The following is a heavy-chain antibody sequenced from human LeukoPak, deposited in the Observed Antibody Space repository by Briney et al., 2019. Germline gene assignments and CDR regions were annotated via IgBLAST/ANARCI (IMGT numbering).Heavy chain of an antibody. Sequence: GASVKVSCKASGYTFSGYYIHWVRQAPGQGLEWMGWINPNSGGTNYAQKFQGRVTMTRDTSISTAYMELSRLRSGDTAVYYCTRGGGWNYDILTGYYHRGVYDYWGQGTLVTVSS. CDR2: INPNSGGT. V-gene: IGHV1-2*02. J-gene: IGHJ4*02. D-gene: IGHD3-9*01. CDR3: TRGGGWNYDILTGYYHRGVYDY. CDR1: GYTFSGYY.